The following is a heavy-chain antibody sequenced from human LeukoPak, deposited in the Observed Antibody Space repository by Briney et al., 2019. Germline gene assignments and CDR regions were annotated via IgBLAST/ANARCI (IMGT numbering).Heavy chain of an antibody. CDR1: RFTFSSYA. D-gene: IGHD3-3*01. CDR3: ARVSDFWSGYYFPSDY. Sequence: PGGALRLSCAASRFTFSSYAMHWVRQAPGMGLEYLSAISSNGGSTYYANSVKGRFTISRDNSKNTLYLQMGSLRAEDMAVYYCARVSDFWSGYYFPSDYWGQGTLVTVSS. V-gene: IGHV3-64*01. CDR2: ISSNGGST. J-gene: IGHJ4*02.